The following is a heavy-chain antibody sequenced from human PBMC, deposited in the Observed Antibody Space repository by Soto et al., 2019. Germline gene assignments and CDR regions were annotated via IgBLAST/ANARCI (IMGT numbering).Heavy chain of an antibody. CDR1: GGTFSSYA. D-gene: IGHD3-22*01. CDR2: IIPIFGTA. Sequence: VASVKVSCKASGGTFSSYAISWVRQAPGQGLEWMGGIIPIFGTANYAQKFQGRVTITADESTSTAYMELSSLRSEDTAVYYCARDSVPSYYYDSSGYHKYFQHWGQGTLVTVSS. CDR3: ARDSVPSYYYDSSGYHKYFQH. V-gene: IGHV1-69*13. J-gene: IGHJ1*01.